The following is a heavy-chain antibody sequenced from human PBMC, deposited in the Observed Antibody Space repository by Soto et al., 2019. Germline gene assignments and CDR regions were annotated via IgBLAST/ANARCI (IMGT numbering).Heavy chain of an antibody. CDR2: IYYSGST. V-gene: IGHV4-39*01. CDR1: GGSISSSSYY. D-gene: IGHD2-15*01. J-gene: IGHJ4*02. CDR3: ARPFGCSGGSCYFDY. Sequence: QLQLQESGPGLVKPSETLSLTCTVSGGSISSSSYYWGWIRQPPGKGLEWIGSIYYSGSTYYNPSLESRVTISVDTSKNQFSLKLSSVTAADTAVYYCARPFGCSGGSCYFDYWGQGTLVTVSS.